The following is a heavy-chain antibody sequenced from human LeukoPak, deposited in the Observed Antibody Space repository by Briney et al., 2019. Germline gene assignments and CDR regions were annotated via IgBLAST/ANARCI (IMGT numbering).Heavy chain of an antibody. Sequence: PGGSLRLSCAASGFTVSSNYMSWVRQAPGKGLEWVSVIYTGGSTYFTDSVNGRFTISRDYSKNTLYLEMNSLRVVDTAVYYCARVSRMLGTSTLDNWGQGTLVTVSS. CDR2: IYTGGST. CDR3: ARVSRMLGTSTLDN. V-gene: IGHV3-66*01. CDR1: GFTVSSNY. J-gene: IGHJ4*02. D-gene: IGHD1-26*01.